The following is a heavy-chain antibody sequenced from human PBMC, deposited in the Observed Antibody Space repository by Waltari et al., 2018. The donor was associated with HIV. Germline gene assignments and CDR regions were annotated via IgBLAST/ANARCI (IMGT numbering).Heavy chain of an antibody. CDR1: GGSISSSNW. CDR2: IYHSGGT. J-gene: IGHJ6*02. V-gene: IGHV4-4*02. Sequence: QVQLPESGPGLVKPSGTLSLPRPVSGGSISSSNWWRWVRRPPGKGLEWIGEIYHSGGTNYNPSLKSRVTISVDKSKNQFSLKLSSVTAADTAVYYCARVRSGAVTTKPPRGMDVWGQGTTVTVSS. CDR3: ARVRSGAVTTKPPRGMDV. D-gene: IGHD4-17*01.